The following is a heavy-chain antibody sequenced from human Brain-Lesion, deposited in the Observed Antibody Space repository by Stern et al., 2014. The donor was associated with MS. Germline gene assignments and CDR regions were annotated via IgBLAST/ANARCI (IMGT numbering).Heavy chain of an antibody. Sequence: QLQLQESGPGLVKPSQTLSLTCTVSGGSISSGDYYWSWIRQTPGKGLEYIGYIYYSGSTYYNPSLESRVIISVDTSKNQFSLKLTSVTAADTAVYYCAREGHAFSNNFRQSGYYYYGMDVWGQGTTVIVSS. CDR3: AREGHAFSNNFRQSGYYYYGMDV. D-gene: IGHD2/OR15-2a*01. CDR1: GGSISSGDYY. V-gene: IGHV4-30-4*01. J-gene: IGHJ6*02. CDR2: IYYSGST.